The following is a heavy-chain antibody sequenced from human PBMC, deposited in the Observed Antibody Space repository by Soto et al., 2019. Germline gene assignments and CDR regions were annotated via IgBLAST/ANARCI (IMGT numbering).Heavy chain of an antibody. Sequence: QVQLVESGGGVVQPGKSLRLSCAASGFIFSNYGMHWVRQAPGKGLEWVALISFDGKNRNYADSVKGRFTIYRDNPKNTLYLERNSLRPEDTAFYYCGKRGGVVGGSEHPFFEYWGQGTLVTVSS. J-gene: IGHJ4*02. CDR2: ISFDGKNR. V-gene: IGHV3-30*18. D-gene: IGHD2-15*01. CDR3: GKRGGVVGGSEHPFFEY. CDR1: GFIFSNYG.